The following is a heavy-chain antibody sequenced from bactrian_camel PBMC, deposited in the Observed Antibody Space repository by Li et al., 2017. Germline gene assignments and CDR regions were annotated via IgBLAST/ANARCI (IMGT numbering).Heavy chain of an antibody. Sequence: QLVESGGGSVQAGGSLRLSCAASGYTYNRDCMAWFRQAPGKGLEWVSLISSSGGSTLYADSVKGRFAISRNLRTRPCITVPLTIRKVVSGSGALVTGARGPRSPSP. CDR1: GYTYNRDC. CDR3: VT. D-gene: IGHD3*01. V-gene: IGHV3S25*01. J-gene: IGHJ6*01. CDR2: ISSSGGST.